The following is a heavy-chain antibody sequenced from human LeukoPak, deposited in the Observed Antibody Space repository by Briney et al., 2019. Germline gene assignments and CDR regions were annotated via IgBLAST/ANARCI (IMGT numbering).Heavy chain of an antibody. CDR3: ARHVDTAMANDY. Sequence: GASVKVSCKASGYTFTSYDINWVRQATGQGLEWMGWMNPNSGNTGYAQKFQGRVTITRNTSISTAYMELRSLRSDDTAVYYCARHVDTAMANDYWGQGTLVTVSS. CDR1: GYTFTSYD. CDR2: MNPNSGNT. J-gene: IGHJ4*02. V-gene: IGHV1-8*03. D-gene: IGHD5-18*01.